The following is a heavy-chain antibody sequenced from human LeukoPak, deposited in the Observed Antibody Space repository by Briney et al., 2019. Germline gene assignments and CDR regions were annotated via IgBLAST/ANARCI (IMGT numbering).Heavy chain of an antibody. V-gene: IGHV1-2*04. Sequence: ASVKVSCKASGYTFTGYYMHWVRQAPGQGLGWMGWINPNSGGTNYAQKFQGWVTMTRDTSISTAYMELSRLRSDDTAVYYCARGYCSSTSCLASFFDYWGQGTLVTVSS. CDR3: ARGYCSSTSCLASFFDY. D-gene: IGHD2-2*01. J-gene: IGHJ4*02. CDR1: GYTFTGYY. CDR2: INPNSGGT.